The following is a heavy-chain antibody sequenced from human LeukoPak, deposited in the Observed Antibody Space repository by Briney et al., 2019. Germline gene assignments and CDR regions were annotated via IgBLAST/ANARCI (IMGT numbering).Heavy chain of an antibody. D-gene: IGHD6-19*01. Sequence: GGSLGLSCAASGFTFSSYAMHWVRQAPGKGLEWVAVISYDGSNKYYADSVKGRFTISRDNSKNTLYLQMNSLRAEDTAVYYCARDSDSSGWEYFDYWGQGTLVTVSS. V-gene: IGHV3-30-3*01. CDR1: GFTFSSYA. CDR2: ISYDGSNK. CDR3: ARDSDSSGWEYFDY. J-gene: IGHJ4*02.